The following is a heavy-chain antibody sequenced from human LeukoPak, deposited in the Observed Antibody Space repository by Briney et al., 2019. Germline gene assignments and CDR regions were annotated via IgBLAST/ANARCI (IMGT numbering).Heavy chain of an antibody. CDR2: IYTSGST. Sequence: SETLSLTCTDSGGSISSYYWSWIRQPAGKGLEWIGRIYTSGSTNYNPSLKSRVTMSVDTSKNQFSLKLSSVTAADTAVYYCARVYDFWSGVWFDPWGQGTLVTVSS. CDR1: GGSISSYY. V-gene: IGHV4-4*07. D-gene: IGHD3-3*01. J-gene: IGHJ5*02. CDR3: ARVYDFWSGVWFDP.